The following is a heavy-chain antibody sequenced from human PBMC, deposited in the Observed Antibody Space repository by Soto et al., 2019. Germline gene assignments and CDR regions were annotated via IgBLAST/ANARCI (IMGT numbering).Heavy chain of an antibody. D-gene: IGHD3-10*01. CDR2: IYDTENI. J-gene: IGHJ6*03. Sequence: SETLSLTCTVSGGSISSYYWTWIRQVPGKGLEWIGHIYDTENINYNPSLRSRVTISVDTSKKHFSLKLNSVTAADTAVYYCARMIWFGGVNYMDVWGKGTTVTVSS. CDR3: ARMIWFGGVNYMDV. V-gene: IGHV4-59*08. CDR1: GGSISSYY.